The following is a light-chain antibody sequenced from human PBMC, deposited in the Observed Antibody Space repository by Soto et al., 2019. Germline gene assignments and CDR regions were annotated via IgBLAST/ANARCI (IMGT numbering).Light chain of an antibody. CDR3: QQYYSFPIT. CDR1: QRVXSY. J-gene: IGKJ5*01. Sequence: TQSPSLLSASPGERVTISCRVSQRVXSYLVWYEKESGKAPEVMTDAASTLQRGVPSRCSGSGSGTDFTLPISCMHSEDFATYYCQQYYSFPITFGQGTRLEIK. CDR2: AAS. V-gene: IGKV1D-8*01.